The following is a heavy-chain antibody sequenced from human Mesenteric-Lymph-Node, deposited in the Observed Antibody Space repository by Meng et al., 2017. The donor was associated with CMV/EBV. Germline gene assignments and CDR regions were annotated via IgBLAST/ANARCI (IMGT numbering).Heavy chain of an antibody. CDR2: ISYDGSNK. CDR3: ARGGYCSSSTCYGLPDDY. J-gene: IGHJ4*02. Sequence: GESLKISCAASGFTFSSYAMHWVRQAPGKGLEWVAVISYDGSNKYYADSVKGRFTISRDNSKNTLYLQMNSLRAEDTAVYYCARGGYCSSSTCYGLPDDYWGQGTLVTVSS. D-gene: IGHD2-2*01. CDR1: GFTFSSYA. V-gene: IGHV3-30-3*01.